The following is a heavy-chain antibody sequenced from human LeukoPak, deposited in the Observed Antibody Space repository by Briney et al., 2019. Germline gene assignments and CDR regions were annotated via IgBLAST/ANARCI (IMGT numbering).Heavy chain of an antibody. Sequence: SETLSLTCTVSGGSISSYYWSWIPQPPGKGLEWIGSIYHSGSTNYNPSLKSRVTISVDTSKNQFSLKLRSVTAADTAVYYCARENGYKYDYWGQGTLVTVSS. D-gene: IGHD5-24*01. J-gene: IGHJ4*02. CDR3: ARENGYKYDY. CDR1: GGSISSYY. V-gene: IGHV4-59*01. CDR2: IYHSGST.